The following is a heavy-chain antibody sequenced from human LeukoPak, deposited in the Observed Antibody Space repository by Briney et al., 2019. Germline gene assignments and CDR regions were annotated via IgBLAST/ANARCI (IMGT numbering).Heavy chain of an antibody. J-gene: IGHJ4*02. CDR1: GFTFSSYG. CDR2: IWYDGSNK. CDR3: ARDRRFGELSLDF. Sequence: PGGPLRLSCAASGFTFSSYGMHWVRQAPGKGLEWVAVIWYDGSNKYYADSVKGRFTISRDNSKNTLYLQMNSLRAEDTAVYYCARDRRFGELSLDFWGQGTLVTVSS. D-gene: IGHD3-10*01. V-gene: IGHV3-33*01.